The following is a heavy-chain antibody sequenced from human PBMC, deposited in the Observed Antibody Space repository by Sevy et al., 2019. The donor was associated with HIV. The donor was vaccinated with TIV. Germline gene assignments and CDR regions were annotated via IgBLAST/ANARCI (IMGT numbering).Heavy chain of an antibody. J-gene: IGHJ6*02. D-gene: IGHD3-10*01. CDR3: AKDRDYFARGSYYGLDA. Sequence: ASVKVSCKGSGYSFRSYHMFWVRQAPGQGLEWMGTINPSDGSKTYAQKFQGRVTMTRDTSTSTVYMELSSLISEDSAVYYCAKDRDYFARGSYYGLDAWGQGTTVTVSS. CDR1: GYSFRSYH. CDR2: INPSDGSK. V-gene: IGHV1-46*01.